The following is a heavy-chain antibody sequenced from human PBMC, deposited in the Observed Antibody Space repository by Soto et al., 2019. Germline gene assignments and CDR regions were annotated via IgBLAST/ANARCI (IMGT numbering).Heavy chain of an antibody. CDR1: GFTFRNYA. V-gene: IGHV3-23*01. Sequence: HPGGSLRLSCAASGFTFRNYAMSWVRQAPGKGLEWVSSISGNGGSAYYADSVKGRFTISRDNSKNTLYLQMNSLRAEDTAVYSCAKGRGFAAVILTSDYWGQGALVTVSS. CDR2: ISGNGGSA. D-gene: IGHD2-21*01. CDR3: AKGRGFAAVILTSDY. J-gene: IGHJ4*02.